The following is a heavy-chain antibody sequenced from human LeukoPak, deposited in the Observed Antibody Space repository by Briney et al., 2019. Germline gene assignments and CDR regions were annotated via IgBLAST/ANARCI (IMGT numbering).Heavy chain of an antibody. CDR1: GDSVSSKSTT. CDR3: AREGWFGEPPSHWFDP. J-gene: IGHJ5*02. CDR2: TYYTSKWYN. V-gene: IGHV6-1*01. Sequence: SQTLSLTCAISGDSVSSKSTTWNWIRQSPSRRLEWLGRTYYTSKWYNDYAVSVKSRITINPDTSKNQFSLQLNSVTPEDTAVYYCAREGWFGEPPSHWFDPWGQGILVTVSS. D-gene: IGHD3-10*01.